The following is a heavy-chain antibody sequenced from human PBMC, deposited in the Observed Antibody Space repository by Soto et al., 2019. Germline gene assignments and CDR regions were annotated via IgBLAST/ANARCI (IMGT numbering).Heavy chain of an antibody. J-gene: IGHJ3*02. D-gene: IGHD6-13*01. V-gene: IGHV1-69*13. CDR2: IIPIFGTA. CDR3: ARDQARVVAAAGHDAFDI. Sequence: ASVKVSCKASGGTFSSYAISWVRKAPGQGLEWMRGIIPIFGTANYAQKLQGRVTITADESTSTAYMELSSLRSEDTAVYYCARDQARVVAAAGHDAFDIWGQGTMVTVSS. CDR1: GGTFSSYA.